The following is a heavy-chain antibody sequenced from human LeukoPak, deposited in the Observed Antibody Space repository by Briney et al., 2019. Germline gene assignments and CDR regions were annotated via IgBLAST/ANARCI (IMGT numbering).Heavy chain of an antibody. CDR2: ISYDGSNK. D-gene: IGHD2-15*01. Sequence: PGGSLRLSCAASGFTFSSYAMHWVRQAPGKGLEWVAVISYDGSNKYYADSVKGRFTISRDNSKNTLYLQMNSLRAEDTAVYYCARGVDGSLDYWGQGTLVTVSS. CDR1: GFTFSSYA. CDR3: ARGVDGSLDY. V-gene: IGHV3-30*04. J-gene: IGHJ4*02.